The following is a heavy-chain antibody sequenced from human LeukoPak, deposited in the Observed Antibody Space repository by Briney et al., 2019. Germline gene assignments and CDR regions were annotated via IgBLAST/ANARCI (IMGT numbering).Heavy chain of an antibody. CDR2: IYYSGST. CDR3: ARHVAPYGDSATIDY. CDR1: GGSISSSSYY. V-gene: IGHV4-39*01. J-gene: IGHJ4*02. Sequence: PSETLSLTCTVSGGSISSSSYYWGWIRQPPGKGLEWIGSIYYSGSTYYNPSPKSRVTISVDTSKNQFSLKLSSVTAADTAVYYCARHVAPYGDSATIDYWGQGTLVTVSS. D-gene: IGHD4-17*01.